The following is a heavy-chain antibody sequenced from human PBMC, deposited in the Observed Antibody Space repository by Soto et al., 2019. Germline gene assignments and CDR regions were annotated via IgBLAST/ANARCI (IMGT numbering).Heavy chain of an antibody. CDR1: GYTFTSYG. CDR3: ARVGSGTPKQAAFDI. V-gene: IGHV1-18*01. Sequence: ASVKVSCKASGYTFTSYGISWVRQAPGQGLEWMGWISAYNGNTNYAQKLQGRVTMTTDTSTSTAYMELRSLRSDDTAVYYCARVGSGTPKQAAFDIWGQGTMVPVSS. D-gene: IGHD5-12*01. J-gene: IGHJ3*02. CDR2: ISAYNGNT.